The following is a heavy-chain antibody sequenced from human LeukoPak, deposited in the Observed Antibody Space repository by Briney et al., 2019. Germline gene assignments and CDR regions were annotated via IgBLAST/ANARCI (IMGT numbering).Heavy chain of an antibody. D-gene: IGHD2-2*01. CDR1: GGSISNYY. Sequence: ASETLSLTCIVSGGSISNYYWSWIRQPPGKGLEWIGYIFYSGNTNYNPSLKSRVTMSVDTSKNQFSLKLSSVTAADTAVYYCARNKVPAAYGPFDYWGQGTLVTVSS. CDR2: IFYSGNT. J-gene: IGHJ4*02. CDR3: ARNKVPAAYGPFDY. V-gene: IGHV4-59*01.